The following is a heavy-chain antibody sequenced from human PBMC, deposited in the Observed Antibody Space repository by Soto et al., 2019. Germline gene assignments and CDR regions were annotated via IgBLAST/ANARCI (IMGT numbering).Heavy chain of an antibody. CDR1: GFTFSSYA. D-gene: IGHD3-10*01. CDR3: AKDPPRLRFGELTLNYFDY. Sequence: GGSLRLSCAASGFTFSSYAMSWVRQAPGKGLEWVSAISGSGGCTYYADSVKGRFTISRDNSKNTLYLQMNSLRAEDTAVYYCAKDPPRLRFGELTLNYFDYWGQGTLVTVSS. V-gene: IGHV3-23*01. J-gene: IGHJ4*02. CDR2: ISGSGGCT.